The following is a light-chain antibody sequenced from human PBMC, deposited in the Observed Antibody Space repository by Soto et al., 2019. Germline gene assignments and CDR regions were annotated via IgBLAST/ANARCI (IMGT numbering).Light chain of an antibody. Sequence: EIVMAQSTATLSVSPGERATLSCRASQRVSSKLAWFQQQPGRAPRLLIYATSARATGIPARFSGSGSGTEFTLTISSLQSEDFAVYYCQQYSEWPLTFGGGTRVEIK. CDR1: QRVSSK. J-gene: IGKJ4*01. V-gene: IGKV3-15*01. CDR2: ATS. CDR3: QQYSEWPLT.